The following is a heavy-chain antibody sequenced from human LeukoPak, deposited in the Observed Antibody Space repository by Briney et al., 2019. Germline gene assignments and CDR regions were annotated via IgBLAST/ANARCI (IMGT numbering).Heavy chain of an antibody. CDR1: GFTFSSYE. CDR2: ISSSGSTI. CDR3: ARPPPVDYYDGSGNFDY. V-gene: IGHV3-48*03. J-gene: IGHJ4*02. Sequence: GGSLRLSCAASGFTFSSYEMNWVRQAPGKGLEWVSYISSSGSTIYYADSVKGRFTISRDNAKNSLYLQMNSLRAEDTAVYYCARPPPVDYYDGSGNFDYWGQGTLVTVSS. D-gene: IGHD3-22*01.